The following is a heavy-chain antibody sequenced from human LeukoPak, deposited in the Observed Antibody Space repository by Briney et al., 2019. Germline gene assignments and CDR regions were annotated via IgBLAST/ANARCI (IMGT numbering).Heavy chain of an antibody. D-gene: IGHD1-26*01. J-gene: IGHJ4*02. CDR3: ARGGGSYSIGY. CDR2: INPNTNGI. CDR1: GYTISDYF. V-gene: IGHV1-2*02. Sequence: ASVKVSCKASGYTISDYFMHWVRQAPGQGLEWMGWINPNTNGINYAQKFQGRVTITADKSTSTAYMELSSLRSEDTAVYYCARGGGSYSIGYWGQGTVVTVSS.